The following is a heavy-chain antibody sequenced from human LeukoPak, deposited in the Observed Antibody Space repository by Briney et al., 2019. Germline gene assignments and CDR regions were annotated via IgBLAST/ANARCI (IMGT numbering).Heavy chain of an antibody. CDR1: GFTFTDYY. D-gene: IGHD5-18*01. CDR3: ASRSMHLWTIDY. Sequence: PGGSLRLSCAASGFTFTDYYMSWIRQAPGKGLEWVSYISSSGSTIYYADSVKGRFTISRDNAKNSLYLQMNSLRAEDTAVYYCASRSMHLWTIDYWGQGTLVTVSS. CDR2: ISSSGSTI. V-gene: IGHV3-11*04. J-gene: IGHJ4*02.